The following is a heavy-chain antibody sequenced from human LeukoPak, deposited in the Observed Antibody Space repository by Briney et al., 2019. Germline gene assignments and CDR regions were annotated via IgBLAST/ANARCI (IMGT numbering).Heavy chain of an antibody. CDR3: ATLGYCSGGSCYSGYYYYYGMDV. J-gene: IGHJ6*02. Sequence: ASVKVSCKASGYTFTIYTIHWVRQAPGQRPEWMGWINAGNGNRRYSEKFQGRVTITRDTSTSTAYMELRSLRSDDTAVYYCATLGYCSGGSCYSGYYYYYGMDVWGQGTTVTVSS. D-gene: IGHD2-15*01. CDR1: GYTFTIYT. CDR2: INAGNGNR. V-gene: IGHV1-3*01.